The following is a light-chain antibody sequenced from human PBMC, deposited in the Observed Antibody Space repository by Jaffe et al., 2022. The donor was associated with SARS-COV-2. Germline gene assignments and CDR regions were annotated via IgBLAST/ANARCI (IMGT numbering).Light chain of an antibody. CDR3: AAWDDILSAPRV. CDR1: SSNIGSNF. V-gene: IGLV1-47*01. J-gene: IGLJ3*02. Sequence: QSVLTQPPSVFGAPGQRVTISCSGSSSNIGSNFVYWYQQLPGTAPRLLIYRNDQRPSGVPERFSGSKSGTSASLAIGGLRSEDEADYYCAAWDDILSAPRVFGGGTKLTVL. CDR2: RND.